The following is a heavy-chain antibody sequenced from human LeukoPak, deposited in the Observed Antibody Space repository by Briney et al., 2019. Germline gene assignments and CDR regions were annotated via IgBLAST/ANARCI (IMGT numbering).Heavy chain of an antibody. D-gene: IGHD6-19*01. CDR1: GFTFDDYA. Sequence: GRSLRLSCAASGFTFDDYAMHWVRQAPGKGLEWVAGISWNSGSIGYADSVKGRFTISRDNAKTSLYLQMNSLRAEDTALYYCAKDIAPGEAVAGTNLYYYYGMDVWGQGTTVTVSS. J-gene: IGHJ6*02. V-gene: IGHV3-9*01. CDR2: ISWNSGSI. CDR3: AKDIAPGEAVAGTNLYYYYGMDV.